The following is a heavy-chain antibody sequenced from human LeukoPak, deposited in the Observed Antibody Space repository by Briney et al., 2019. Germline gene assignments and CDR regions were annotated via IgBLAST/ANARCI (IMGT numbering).Heavy chain of an antibody. D-gene: IGHD4-17*01. CDR1: GFTFSSYS. J-gene: IGHJ4*02. V-gene: IGHV3-23*01. CDR2: ISGSGDTT. CDR3: AKELTTERTPGVDS. Sequence: GGSLRLSCTASGFTFSSYSMSWVRQGPGTGLEWVSAISGSGDTTFYADSVKGRSTISRDNSKKTLYLQVNSLRAEDTAVYFCAKELTTERTPGVDSWGQGTLVTVSS.